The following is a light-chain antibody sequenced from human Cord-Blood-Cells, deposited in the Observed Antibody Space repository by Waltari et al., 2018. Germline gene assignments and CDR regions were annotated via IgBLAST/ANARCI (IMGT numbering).Light chain of an antibody. CDR1: SSDVGGYNY. Sequence: QSALTQPRSVSGSPGQSVTISCTGTSSDVGGYNYVSWYQQHPGKAPKLMIYDVSKRPSGVPDRVSGSKSGNTASLTISGLQAEDEADYYCCSDAGSFYVFGTGTKVTVL. CDR2: DVS. J-gene: IGLJ1*01. CDR3: CSDAGSFYV. V-gene: IGLV2-11*01.